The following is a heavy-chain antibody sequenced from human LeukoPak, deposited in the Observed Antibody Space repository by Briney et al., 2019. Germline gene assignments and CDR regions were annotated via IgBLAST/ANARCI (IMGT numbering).Heavy chain of an antibody. J-gene: IGHJ5*02. CDR1: GDSVSSDSAV. D-gene: IGHD3-10*01. CDR3: ARDGSASFFNL. CDR2: TYYRSNKWNS. V-gene: IGHV6-1*01. Sequence: SQTLSLTRAISGDSVSSDSAVWNWIRQSPSRGLEWLGRTYYRSNKWNSHYAESVKSRLTIKPDTSRNQFSLPLISVSPEDTAVYYCARDGSASFFNLWGQGTLVTVSS.